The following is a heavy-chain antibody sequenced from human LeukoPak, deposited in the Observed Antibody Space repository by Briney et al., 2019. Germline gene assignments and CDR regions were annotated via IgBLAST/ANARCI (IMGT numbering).Heavy chain of an antibody. J-gene: IGHJ6*02. D-gene: IGHD6-19*01. CDR3: ATLRDSSAHFYYYGGMDV. CDR1: GYSFTGFY. Sequence: ASVKVSCKASGYSFTGFYMHWMRQAPGQGLEWMGWIHPNSGGTKYAQKSQGRVTMTRDTSINTAYMELSSLTSDDTAVYYCATLRDSSAHFYYYGGMDVWGQGTTVAVSS. V-gene: IGHV1-2*02. CDR2: IHPNSGGT.